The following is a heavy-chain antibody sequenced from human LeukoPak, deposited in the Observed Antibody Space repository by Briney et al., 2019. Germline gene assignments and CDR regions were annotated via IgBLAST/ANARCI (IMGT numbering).Heavy chain of an antibody. CDR2: IYSSGST. CDR3: TRAEFSNSFDD. D-gene: IGHD6-6*01. CDR1: GFTVISNY. Sequence: GGSLRLSCAASGFTVISNYMSWVRQTPGRNLEWVAFIYSSGSTYYAESAEGRFTISRDSSKNTLYLEMTSLRVEDTAVYYCTRAEFSNSFDDWGQGTLVIVSS. J-gene: IGHJ4*02. V-gene: IGHV3-53*01.